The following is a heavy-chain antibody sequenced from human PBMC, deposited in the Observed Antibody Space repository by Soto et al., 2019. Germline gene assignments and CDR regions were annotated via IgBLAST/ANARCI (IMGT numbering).Heavy chain of an antibody. Sequence: PGGSLRLSCAGAGFPFKNYGMNWVRQAPGKGLEWLSYISTASDTLYYADSVKDRFTISRDNAKNSLYLQMSSLRAEDTAVYYCAAWGPPMTNWGQGTLVTVSS. CDR3: AAWGPPMTN. J-gene: IGHJ4*02. D-gene: IGHD4-17*01. CDR1: GFPFKNYG. V-gene: IGHV3-48*01. CDR2: ISTASDTL.